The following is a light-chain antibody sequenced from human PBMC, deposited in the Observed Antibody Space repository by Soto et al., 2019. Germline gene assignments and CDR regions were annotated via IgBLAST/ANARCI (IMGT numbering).Light chain of an antibody. V-gene: IGKV3-15*01. CDR2: GAS. Sequence: VMTQAPATLSVSPGERATLSCRASQTINNNVAWYQLKDGQVPRLVIYGASTRATDIPARFSGSGSGTEFTLTISSLQSEDFAVYYCQQYNNWPRTFGQGTKVDNK. CDR3: QQYNNWPRT. CDR1: QTINNN. J-gene: IGKJ1*01.